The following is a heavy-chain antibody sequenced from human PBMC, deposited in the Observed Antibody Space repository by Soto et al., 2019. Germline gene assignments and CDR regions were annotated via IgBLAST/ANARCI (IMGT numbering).Heavy chain of an antibody. CDR1: GGTFSSYT. D-gene: IGHD3-16*01. V-gene: IGHV1-69*02. CDR2: IIPILGIA. CDR3: ARVLGDPRMITFGGVGCDY. J-gene: IGHJ4*02. Sequence: QVQLVQSGAEVKKPGSSVKVSCKASGGTFSSYTISWVRQAPGQGLEWMGRIIPILGIANYAQKFQGRVTITADKSTSTAYMERSSLRSEDTAVYYCARVLGDPRMITFGGVGCDYWGQGTLVTVSS.